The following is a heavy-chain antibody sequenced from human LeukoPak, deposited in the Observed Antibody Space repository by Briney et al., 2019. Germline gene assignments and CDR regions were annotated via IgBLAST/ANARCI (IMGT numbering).Heavy chain of an antibody. CDR2: ISSSSSYI. D-gene: IGHD6-13*01. Sequence: GGSLRLSCAASGFTFGSYSMNWVRQAPGKGLEWVSSISSSSSYIYYADSVKGRFTISRDNAKNSLYLQMNSLRAEDTAVYYCARDLRLYSSSWYVDYWGQGTLVTVSS. V-gene: IGHV3-21*01. J-gene: IGHJ4*02. CDR3: ARDLRLYSSSWYVDY. CDR1: GFTFGSYS.